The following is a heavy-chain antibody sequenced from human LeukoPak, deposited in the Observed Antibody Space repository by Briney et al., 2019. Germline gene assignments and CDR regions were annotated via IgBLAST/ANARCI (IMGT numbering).Heavy chain of an antibody. J-gene: IGHJ4*02. CDR1: GGSFSGYY. D-gene: IGHD1-26*01. V-gene: IGHV4-34*01. Sequence: SETLSLTCAVYGGSFSGYYWSWIRQPPGKGLEWIGEINHSGSTNYNPSLKSRVTISVDTSKNQFSLKLSSVTAADTAVYYCARLRPVGATGVDYWSQGTLVTVSS. CDR2: INHSGST. CDR3: ARLRPVGATGVDY.